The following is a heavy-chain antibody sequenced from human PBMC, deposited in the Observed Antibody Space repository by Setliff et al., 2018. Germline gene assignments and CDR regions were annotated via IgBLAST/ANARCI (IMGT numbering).Heavy chain of an antibody. CDR2: IKQDGSEK. V-gene: IGHV3-7*01. CDR1: GFTFSNYG. J-gene: IGHJ4*02. Sequence: GGSLRLSCAASGFTFSNYGMHWVRQAPGKGLEWVANIKQDGSEKYYVDSVKGRFSISRDNAKNSLYLQMNSLRAEDTAVYYCARDPHFDSWGQGTLVTVSS. CDR3: ARDPHFDS.